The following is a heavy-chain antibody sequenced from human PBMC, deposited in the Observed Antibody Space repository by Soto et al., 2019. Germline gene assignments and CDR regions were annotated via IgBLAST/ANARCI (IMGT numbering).Heavy chain of an antibody. Sequence: ETLSLTCTVSGGSISSSSYYWGWIRQPPGKGLEWIGSIYYSGSTYYNTSLTSRVTISVDTSKNQFSLKLSSVTAADSAVYYCARHSPGYYYYGMDVWGQGTTVTVSS. V-gene: IGHV4-39*01. CDR3: ARHSPGYYYYGMDV. CDR2: IYYSGST. J-gene: IGHJ6*02. CDR1: GGSISSSSYY.